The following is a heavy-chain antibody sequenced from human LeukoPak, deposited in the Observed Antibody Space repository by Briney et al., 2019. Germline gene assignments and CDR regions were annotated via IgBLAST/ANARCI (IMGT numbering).Heavy chain of an antibody. V-gene: IGHV3-7*01. D-gene: IGHD6-19*01. J-gene: IGHJ4*02. CDR3: ATPSGYSSGWYPFDH. Sequence: GGSLRLSWAASGFTFSSYWMSWVRQAPGKGLEWVANIKQDGTEKYYVDSVRGRFTVSRDNAKNSLYLQMNSLRAEDTAVYYCATPSGYSSGWYPFDHWGQGTLVTVSS. CDR2: IKQDGTEK. CDR1: GFTFSSYW.